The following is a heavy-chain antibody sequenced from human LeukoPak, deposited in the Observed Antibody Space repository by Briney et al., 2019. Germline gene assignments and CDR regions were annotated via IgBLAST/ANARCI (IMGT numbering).Heavy chain of an antibody. CDR2: ISAYNGNT. J-gene: IGHJ5*02. CDR3: ARRRNPYSSSSRSGDWFDP. D-gene: IGHD6-6*01. CDR1: GYTFTSYG. Sequence: ASVKVSCKASGYTFTSYGISWVRQALGQGLEWMGWISAYNGNTNYAQKLQGRVTMTTDTSTSTAYMELRSLRSDDTAVNYCARRRNPYSSSSRSGDWFDPWGQGTLVTVSS. V-gene: IGHV1-18*01.